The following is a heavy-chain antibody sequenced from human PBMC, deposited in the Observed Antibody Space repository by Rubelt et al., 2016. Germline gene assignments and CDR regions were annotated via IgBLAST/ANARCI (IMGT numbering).Heavy chain of an antibody. D-gene: IGHD6-19*01. J-gene: IGHJ4*02. V-gene: IGHV1-3*01. Sequence: QVQLVQSGAEAKKPGASVKVSCKASGYTLTSDAMHWVRPAPGQRPRGMGWIKGGNGNTKCSQKFQGRVTITRDTSASTAYMELSSLRSEDTAVYYCARVGLAVAHDYWGQGTLVTVSS. CDR1: GYTLTSDA. CDR3: ARVGLAVAHDY. CDR2: IKGGNGNT.